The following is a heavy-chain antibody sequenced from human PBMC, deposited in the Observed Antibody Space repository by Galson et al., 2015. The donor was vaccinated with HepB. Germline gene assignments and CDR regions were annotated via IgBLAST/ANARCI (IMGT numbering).Heavy chain of an antibody. J-gene: IGHJ4*02. CDR1: GFSFSRYS. Sequence: SLRLSCAASGFSFSRYSMNWIRQVPGKGLEWISYISANTIYTNYAASVKGRFTISRDNVKNSVFLQMNSLRAEDAALYYCARVAHSDYGDHAHFDFWGRGTLVTVSS. CDR2: ISANTIYT. CDR3: ARVAHSDYGDHAHFDF. D-gene: IGHD4-17*01. V-gene: IGHV3-21*05.